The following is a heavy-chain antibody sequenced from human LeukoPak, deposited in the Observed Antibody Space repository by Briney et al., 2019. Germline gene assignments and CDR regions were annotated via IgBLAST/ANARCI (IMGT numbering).Heavy chain of an antibody. CDR3: AKHGDYSFED. V-gene: IGHV3-7*01. CDR2: IKNNGSTQ. J-gene: IGHJ4*02. Sequence: GESLRLSCAASGFTFSSRWMGWVRQAPGEGLEWVANIKNNGSTQYYVGSVKGGFTISRDNARNSLFLQMNSLRAEDTAVYYCAKHGDYSFEDWGQGTLVTVSS. CDR1: GFTFSSRW. D-gene: IGHD4-17*01.